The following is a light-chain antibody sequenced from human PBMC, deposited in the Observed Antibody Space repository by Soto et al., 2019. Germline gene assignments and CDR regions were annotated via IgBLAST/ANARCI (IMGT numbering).Light chain of an antibody. CDR2: GAS. J-gene: IGKJ4*01. V-gene: IGKV3-15*01. CDR3: HQYFRSPLT. CDR1: QSVSSN. Sequence: EIVMTQSPATLSVSPGERATLSCRASQSVSSNLAWYQQKPGQAPRLLIYGASTRATGIPARFSGSGSGTEFTLTISSLQSEDVAIYYCHQYFRSPLTFGGGTKVDIK.